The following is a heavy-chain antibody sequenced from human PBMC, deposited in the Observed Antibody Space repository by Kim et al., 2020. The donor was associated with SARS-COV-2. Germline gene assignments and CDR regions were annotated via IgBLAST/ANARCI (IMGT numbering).Heavy chain of an antibody. D-gene: IGHD6-19*01. J-gene: IGHJ3*02. CDR2: IKQDGNQK. Sequence: GGSLRLSCAASGFTFSSYWMTWVRQAPGKGLEWVANIKQDGNQKYYVDSVKGRFTISRDNAKNSLYLQMNSLRAEDTAVYYCARDGALYSSGKDAFDIWGQGTMVTVSS. CDR1: GFTFSSYW. CDR3: ARDGALYSSGKDAFDI. V-gene: IGHV3-7*01.